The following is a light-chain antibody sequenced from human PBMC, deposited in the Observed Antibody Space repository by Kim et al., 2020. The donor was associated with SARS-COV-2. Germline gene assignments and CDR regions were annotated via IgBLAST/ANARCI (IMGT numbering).Light chain of an antibody. J-gene: IGKJ2*01. V-gene: IGKV1-5*03. CDR1: GSASSW. Sequence: SAWEGDRVTITCRASGSASSWLAWYQQKPGKAPKVLIDKASTLASGVPPRFSGSGAGTEFTLTISSLQPDDSAAYYCQQYDDWPYTFGQGTKLEI. CDR3: QQYDDWPYT. CDR2: KAS.